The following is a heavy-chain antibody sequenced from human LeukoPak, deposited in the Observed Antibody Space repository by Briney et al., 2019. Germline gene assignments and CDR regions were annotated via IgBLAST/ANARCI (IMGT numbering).Heavy chain of an antibody. D-gene: IGHD2-2*01. CDR3: AKDGNAMSVDY. Sequence: TGGSLRLSCAASGVTFTSYAMSWVRQGPGEGRGWGSAISGSGGRTYSADSVRGRFTISTETSKNTHYVQINSLRDEDTAVYYCAKDGNAMSVDYWGQGTLVTVSS. CDR1: GVTFTSYA. J-gene: IGHJ4*02. CDR2: ISGSGGRT. V-gene: IGHV3-23*01.